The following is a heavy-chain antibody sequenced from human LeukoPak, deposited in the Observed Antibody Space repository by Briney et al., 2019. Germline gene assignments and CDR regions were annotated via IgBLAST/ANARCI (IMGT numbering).Heavy chain of an antibody. J-gene: IGHJ6*03. CDR1: GFTFSSYA. V-gene: IGHV3-48*04. D-gene: IGHD5-18*01. CDR3: ARDKVDTSSYYYYYMDV. Sequence: GGSLRPSCAASGFTFSSYAMSWVRQAPGKGLEWVSYISSSGSTIYYADSVKGRFTISRDNAKNSLYLQMNSLRAEDTAVYYCARDKVDTSSYYYYYMDVWGKGTTVTVSS. CDR2: ISSSGSTI.